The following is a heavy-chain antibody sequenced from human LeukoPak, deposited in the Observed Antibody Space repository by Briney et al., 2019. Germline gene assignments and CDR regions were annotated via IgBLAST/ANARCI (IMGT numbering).Heavy chain of an antibody. J-gene: IGHJ4*02. CDR3: ARDSSAVDTAMDN. CDR2: ISSSSSTI. V-gene: IGHV3-48*01. D-gene: IGHD5-18*01. CDR1: GFTFSSYS. Sequence: GGSLRLSCAASGFTFSSYSMNWVRQAPGKGLEWVSYISSSSSTIYYADSVKGRFTISRDNAKNSLYLQMNSLRAEDTAVYYCARDSSAVDTAMDNWGQGTLVTVSS.